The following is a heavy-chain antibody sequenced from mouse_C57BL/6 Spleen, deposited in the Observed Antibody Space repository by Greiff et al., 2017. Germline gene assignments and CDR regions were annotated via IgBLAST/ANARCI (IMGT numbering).Heavy chain of an antibody. CDR2: INPSSGYT. CDR1: GYTFTSYW. Sequence: VQLQQSGAELAKPGASVKLSCKASGYTFTSYWMHWVKQRPGQGLEWIGYINPSSGYTKYNQKFQDKATLTADKSSSTAYMQLSSLTHEDSAVDYCARGGDGYLFAYWGQGTLVTVSA. V-gene: IGHV1-7*01. CDR3: ARGGDGYLFAY. D-gene: IGHD2-3*01. J-gene: IGHJ3*01.